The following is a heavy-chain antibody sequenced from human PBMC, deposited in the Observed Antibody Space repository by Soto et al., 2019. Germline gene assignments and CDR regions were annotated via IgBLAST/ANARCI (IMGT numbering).Heavy chain of an antibody. CDR2: ISGSGGST. V-gene: IGHV3-23*01. CDR1: GFTFSSYA. CDR3: AKWQQVPTLQYGMDV. D-gene: IGHD1-1*01. J-gene: IGHJ6*02. Sequence: PGGSLRLSCAASGFTFSSYAMSWVRQAPGKGLEWVSAISGSGGSTYYADSVKGRFTISRDNSKNTLYLQMNSLRAEDTAVYYCAKWQQVPTLQYGMDVWGQGTTVTVSS.